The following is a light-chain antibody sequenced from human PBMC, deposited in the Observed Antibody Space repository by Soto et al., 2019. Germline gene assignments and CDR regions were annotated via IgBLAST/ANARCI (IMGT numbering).Light chain of an antibody. J-gene: IGLJ2*01. CDR1: SSDVGGYNL. Sequence: QSALTHPASVSGSPGQSITISCTGTSSDVGGYNLVSWYQQHPGKTPKLMIYEGSKRPSGVSNRFSGSKSGNTASLTISGLQAEDEADYYCCSYAGSSTLLFGGGTKVTVL. CDR3: CSYAGSSTLL. V-gene: IGLV2-23*01. CDR2: EGS.